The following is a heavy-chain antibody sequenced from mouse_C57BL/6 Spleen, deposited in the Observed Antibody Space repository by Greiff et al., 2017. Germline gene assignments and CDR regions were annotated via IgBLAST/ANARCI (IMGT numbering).Heavy chain of an antibody. Sequence: EVQLQQSGPELVKPGASVKIPCKASGYTFTDYNMDWVKQSHGKSLEWIGDINPNNGGTIYNQKFKGKATLTVDKSSSTAYMELRSLTSEDTAVYYCASRGNYDYEFAYWGQGTLVTVSA. V-gene: IGHV1-18*01. J-gene: IGHJ3*01. CDR2: INPNNGGT. CDR3: ASRGNYDYEFAY. CDR1: GYTFTDYN. D-gene: IGHD2-4*01.